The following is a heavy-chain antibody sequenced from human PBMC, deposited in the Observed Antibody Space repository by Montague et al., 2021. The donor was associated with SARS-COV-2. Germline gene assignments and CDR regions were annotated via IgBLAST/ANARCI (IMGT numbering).Heavy chain of an antibody. Sequence: QSGAEVKKPGESLRISCKGSGYSFTSYWISWVRQMPGEGLEWMGRIDPSDSYTNYSPSFQGHVTISADKSISTAYLQWSSLKASDTAMYYCARHLYGSGSYLNWFDPWGQGTLVTASS. CDR2: IDPSDSYT. CDR1: GYSFTSYW. V-gene: IGHV5-10-1*01. D-gene: IGHD3-10*01. CDR3: ARHLYGSGSYLNWFDP. J-gene: IGHJ5*02.